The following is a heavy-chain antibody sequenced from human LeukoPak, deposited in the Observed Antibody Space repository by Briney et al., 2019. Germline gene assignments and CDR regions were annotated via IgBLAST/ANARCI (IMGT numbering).Heavy chain of an antibody. Sequence: PSETLSLTCTVSGGSIRSSYYYWGWIRQPPGKGLEWIGSIYDSGSTYYNPSLKSRVTISVDTSKNQFSLKLNSVTAADTAVYYCARLSLMAAAADYWGQGTLVTVSS. J-gene: IGHJ4*02. D-gene: IGHD6-13*01. CDR2: IYDSGST. CDR1: GGSIRSSYYY. V-gene: IGHV4-39*01. CDR3: ARLSLMAAAADY.